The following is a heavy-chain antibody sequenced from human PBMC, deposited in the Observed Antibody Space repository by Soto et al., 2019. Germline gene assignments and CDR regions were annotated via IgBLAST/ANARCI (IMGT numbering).Heavy chain of an antibody. CDR3: ARDPPYGDYAEFDY. D-gene: IGHD4-17*01. V-gene: IGHV3-33*01. Sequence: TGGALRLSCAGSGFTFSSYGMRWVRQAPGKGLEWVAVIWYDGSNKYYADSVKGRFTISRDNSKNTLYLQMNSLRSEDTAVYYCARDPPYGDYAEFDYWGQGTLVTVSS. CDR1: GFTFSSYG. J-gene: IGHJ4*02. CDR2: IWYDGSNK.